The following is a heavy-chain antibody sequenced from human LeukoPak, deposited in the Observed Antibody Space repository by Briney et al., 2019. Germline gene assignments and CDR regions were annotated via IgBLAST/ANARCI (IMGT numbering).Heavy chain of an antibody. CDR1: GGSITSYY. V-gene: IGHV4-59*12. Sequence: SETLSLTCTVSGGSITSYYWSWIRQPPGKGLEWIGYIYYSGSTNYNPSLKSRVTISVDTSKNQFSLKLSSVTAADTAVYYCARDGEGRGYYDNNWFDPWGQGTLVTVSS. CDR2: IYYSGST. J-gene: IGHJ5*02. D-gene: IGHD3-22*01. CDR3: ARDGEGRGYYDNNWFDP.